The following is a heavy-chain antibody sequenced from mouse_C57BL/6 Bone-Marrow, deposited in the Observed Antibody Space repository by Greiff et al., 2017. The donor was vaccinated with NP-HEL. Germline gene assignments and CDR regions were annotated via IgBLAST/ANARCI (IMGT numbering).Heavy chain of an antibody. Sequence: EVRLMESGGGLVKPGGSLKLSCAASGFTFSDYGMHWVRQAPEKGLEWVAYISSGSSTIYYADTVKGRFTISRDNAKNTLFLQMTSLRSEDTAMYYCARVLTGTWYFDVWGTGTTVTVSS. CDR1: GFTFSDYG. D-gene: IGHD4-1*01. J-gene: IGHJ1*03. CDR2: ISSGSSTI. V-gene: IGHV5-17*01. CDR3: ARVLTGTWYFDV.